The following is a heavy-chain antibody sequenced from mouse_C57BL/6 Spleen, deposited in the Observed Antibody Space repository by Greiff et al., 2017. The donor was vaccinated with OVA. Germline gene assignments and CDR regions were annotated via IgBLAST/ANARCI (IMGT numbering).Heavy chain of an antibody. Sequence: EVKLQESGPGLVKPSQSLSLTCSVTGYSITSGYYWNWIRQFPGNKLEWMGYISYDGSNNYNPSLKNRISITRDTSKNQFFLKLNSVTTEDTATYYGAREAPREGGVDYWGQGTSVTVSS. CDR1: GYSITSGYY. D-gene: IGHD3-1*01. J-gene: IGHJ4*01. CDR2: ISYDGSN. V-gene: IGHV3-6*01. CDR3: AREAPREGGVDY.